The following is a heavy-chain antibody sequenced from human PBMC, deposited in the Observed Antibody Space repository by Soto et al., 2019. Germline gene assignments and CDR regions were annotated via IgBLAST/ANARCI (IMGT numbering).Heavy chain of an antibody. V-gene: IGHV4-59*08. CDR1: GDSINSDY. CDR3: ARYLRSGLCYMDV. J-gene: IGHJ6*03. D-gene: IGHD3-3*01. Sequence: SETLSLTCTVSGDSINSDYWSWVRQPPGKGLEWIGYIYNSGSTNYNPSLKSRVTMSVDPSKNQFSLKLSSATVADTAVYYCARYLRSGLCYMDVWGKGTTVTVSS. CDR2: IYNSGST.